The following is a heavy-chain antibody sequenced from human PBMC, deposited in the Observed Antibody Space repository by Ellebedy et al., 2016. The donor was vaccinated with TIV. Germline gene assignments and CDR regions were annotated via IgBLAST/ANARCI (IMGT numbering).Heavy chain of an antibody. V-gene: IGHV3-30-3*01. J-gene: IGHJ4*02. D-gene: IGHD6-6*01. CDR3: AKGSSSSRPYYFDY. Sequence: GGSLRLXXAASGFTFSSYAMHWVRQAPGKGLEWVAVISYDGSNKYYADSVKGRFTISRDNSKNTLYLQMNSLRADDTAVYYCAKGSSSSRPYYFDYWGQGTLVTVSS. CDR1: GFTFSSYA. CDR2: ISYDGSNK.